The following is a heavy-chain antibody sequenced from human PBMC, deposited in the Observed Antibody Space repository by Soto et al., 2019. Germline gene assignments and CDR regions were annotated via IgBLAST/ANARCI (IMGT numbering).Heavy chain of an antibody. V-gene: IGHV4-34*01. CDR1: GGSFSGYY. Sequence: ASETLSLTCAVYGGSFSGYYWSWIRQPPGKGLEWIGEIYHSGSTNYNPSLKSRVTISVDTSKNQFSLKLSSVTAADTAVYYCAVTYYDILTGLHWGQGTLVTVSS. CDR3: AVTYYDILTGLH. J-gene: IGHJ4*02. D-gene: IGHD3-9*01. CDR2: IYHSGST.